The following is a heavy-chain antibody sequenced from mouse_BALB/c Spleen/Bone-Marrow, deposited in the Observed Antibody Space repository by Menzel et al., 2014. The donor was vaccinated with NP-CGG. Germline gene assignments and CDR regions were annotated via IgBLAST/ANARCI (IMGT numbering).Heavy chain of an antibody. J-gene: IGHJ3*01. Sequence: VKVVQSGAELVKPGASVKLSCKASGYTFTEYTIHWVNQRSGQGLDWIGWVYPGRGSIKHNEKFKDTATLTEDKFSSTVYMELSRLPSEDAAVYFCERHEVRFIFLAAWFAYWGQGTLVTVSA. CDR2: VYPGRGSI. V-gene: IGHV1-62-2*01. CDR1: GYTFTEYT. CDR3: ERHEVRFIFLAAWFAY. D-gene: IGHD1-2*01.